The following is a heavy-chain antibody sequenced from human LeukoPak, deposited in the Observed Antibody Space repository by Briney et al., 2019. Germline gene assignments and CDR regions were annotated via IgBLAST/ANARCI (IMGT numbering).Heavy chain of an antibody. CDR2: INPNSGGT. CDR3: ARDPTIAVAGNPPDY. Sequence: ASVKVSCKASGYTFTGYYMHWVRQAPGQGLEWMGWINPNSGGTNYAQKSQGGVTMTRDTSISTAYMELSRLRSDDTAVYYCARDPTIAVAGNPPDYWGQGTLVTVSS. J-gene: IGHJ4*02. CDR1: GYTFTGYY. V-gene: IGHV1-2*02. D-gene: IGHD6-19*01.